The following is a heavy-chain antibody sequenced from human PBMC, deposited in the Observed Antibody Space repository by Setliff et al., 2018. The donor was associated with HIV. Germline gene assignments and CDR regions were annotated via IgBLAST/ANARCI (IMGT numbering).Heavy chain of an antibody. CDR3: ARVLPYNSALDK. Sequence: GGSLRLSCAASGFTFSSYTMNWVRQAPGKGLEWVSSISSSSSYIYYADSVKGRFTLSRDTSKNTMFLQMNSLRHEDTALYYCARVLPYNSALDKWGQGTLVTVSS. CDR2: ISSSSSYI. J-gene: IGHJ4*02. D-gene: IGHD6-19*01. V-gene: IGHV3-21*01. CDR1: GFTFSSYT.